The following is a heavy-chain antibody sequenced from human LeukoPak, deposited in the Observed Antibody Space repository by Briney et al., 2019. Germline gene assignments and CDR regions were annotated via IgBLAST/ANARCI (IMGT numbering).Heavy chain of an antibody. J-gene: IGHJ5*02. CDR2: ISSSSSYI. CDR1: GFTVSSNY. CDR3: ARDFVVVPAATNWFDP. Sequence: GGSLRLSCAASGFTVSSNYMNWVRQAPGKGLEWVSSISSSSSYIYYADSVKGRFTISRDNAKNSLYLQMNSLRAEDTAVYYCARDFVVVPAATNWFDPWGQGTLVTVSS. V-gene: IGHV3-21*01. D-gene: IGHD2-2*01.